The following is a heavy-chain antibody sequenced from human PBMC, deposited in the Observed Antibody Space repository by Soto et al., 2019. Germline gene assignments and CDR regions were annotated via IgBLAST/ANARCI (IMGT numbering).Heavy chain of an antibody. CDR3: GRNSPIGSTFSGTDAIDY. V-gene: IGHV1-69*02. Sequence: ASVKVSCKASGGTFSSYIITWVRQAPGQGLEWMGRVIPLLDIAVYAQKFQGRVTITADKSTSTAYMEMNSLRSEDTAVYYCGRNSPIGSTFSGTDAIDYWGQGTLVTVSS. J-gene: IGHJ4*02. D-gene: IGHD5-12*01. CDR1: GGTFSSYI. CDR2: VIPLLDIA.